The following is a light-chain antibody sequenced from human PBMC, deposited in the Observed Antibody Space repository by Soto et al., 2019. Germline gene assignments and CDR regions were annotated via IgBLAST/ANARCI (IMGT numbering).Light chain of an antibody. V-gene: IGKV3-11*01. Sequence: EIVLTQSPATLSLSPGERATLSGRASQSIRTYLAWYQQKPGQAPRLLMYDASTRATDIPARFSGSGSGTDFTLTINSLAPEDFAVYYCQQRSSWWTFGQGTKVDNK. J-gene: IGKJ1*01. CDR2: DAS. CDR3: QQRSSWWT. CDR1: QSIRTY.